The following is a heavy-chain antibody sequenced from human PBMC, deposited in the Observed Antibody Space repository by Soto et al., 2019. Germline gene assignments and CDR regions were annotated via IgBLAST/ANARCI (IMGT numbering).Heavy chain of an antibody. J-gene: IGHJ4*02. Sequence: ASVKVSCKASGYTSTSYGISWVRQAPGQGLEWMGWISAYNGNTNYAQKLQGRVTMTTDTSTSTAYMELRSLRSDDTAVYYCASASVSYISGWAPRWWGRETLVTASS. CDR1: GYTSTSYG. CDR2: ISAYNGNT. V-gene: IGHV1-18*01. D-gene: IGHD6-19*01. CDR3: ASASVSYISGWAPRW.